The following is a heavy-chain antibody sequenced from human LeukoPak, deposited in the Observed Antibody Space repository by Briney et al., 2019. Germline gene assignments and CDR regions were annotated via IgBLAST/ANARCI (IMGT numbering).Heavy chain of an antibody. D-gene: IGHD6-19*01. CDR1: GGSLSNSNYC. CDR3: ATGGGMAVSHI. V-gene: IGHV4-39*01. Sequence: SETLSLTCTVSGGSLSNSNYCWGWIRQSPGKGLEWIGSFCYSGGTRYNPSLKRRITISADTSKNQSPLNLRFGTGADTAVDFCATGGGMAVSHIWGQGTLVTVSS. CDR2: FCYSGGT. J-gene: IGHJ4*02.